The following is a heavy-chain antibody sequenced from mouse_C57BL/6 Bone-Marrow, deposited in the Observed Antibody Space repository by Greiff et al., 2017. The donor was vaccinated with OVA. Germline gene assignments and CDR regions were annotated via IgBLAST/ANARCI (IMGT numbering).Heavy chain of an antibody. Sequence: VQLKQSGAELVRPGASVKLSCTASGFNIKDDYMHWVKQRPEQGLEWIGWIDPENGDTEYASKFQGKATITADTSSNTAYLQLSSLTSEDTAVYYCTTIGYDYDGTFAYWGQGTLVTVSA. J-gene: IGHJ3*01. CDR2: IDPENGDT. CDR1: GFNIKDDY. CDR3: TTIGYDYDGTFAY. D-gene: IGHD2-4*01. V-gene: IGHV14-4*01.